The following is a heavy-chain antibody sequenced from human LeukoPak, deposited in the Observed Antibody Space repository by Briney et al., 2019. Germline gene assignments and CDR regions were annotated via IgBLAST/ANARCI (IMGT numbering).Heavy chain of an antibody. D-gene: IGHD2-2*01. V-gene: IGHV5-51*01. Sequence: GESLKISCKGSGYTFTNYWIAWVRQMPGKGLECMGIVYTGDSDTRYSPSFQGQVTMSADKSISAAYLRWSSLQASDTAMYYCARRRFCCSTSCYEGAFDIWGQGTKVTVSS. J-gene: IGHJ3*02. CDR2: VYTGDSDT. CDR1: GYTFTNYW. CDR3: ARRRFCCSTSCYEGAFDI.